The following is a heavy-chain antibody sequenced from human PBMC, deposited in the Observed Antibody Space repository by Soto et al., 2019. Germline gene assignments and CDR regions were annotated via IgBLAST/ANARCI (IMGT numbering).Heavy chain of an antibody. J-gene: IGHJ4*02. CDR2: IYHSGST. Sequence: SETLSLTCAVSGGSISSSNWWSWVRQPPGKGLEWIGEIYHSGSTNYNPSLKSRVTISVDKSKNQFSLRVTSVTAADTAVYYCARHYDSGSYPLDYWGPGTLVTVSS. CDR3: ARHYDSGSYPLDY. V-gene: IGHV4-4*02. D-gene: IGHD3-10*01. CDR1: GGSISSSNW.